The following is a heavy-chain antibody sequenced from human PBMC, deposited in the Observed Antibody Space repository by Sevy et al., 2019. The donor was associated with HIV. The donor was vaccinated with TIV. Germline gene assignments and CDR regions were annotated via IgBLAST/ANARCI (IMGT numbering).Heavy chain of an antibody. CDR2: IYSGEYT. V-gene: IGHV3-53*01. Sequence: GGSLRLSCAASGFTVSSNYMSWVRQAPGKGLEWVSVIYSGEYTYYADSVKGRFTISRDISKNTLNLQMNSLRAEDTAIYYCATTSTPLYYYALDVWGQGTTVTVSS. D-gene: IGHD1-26*01. J-gene: IGHJ6*02. CDR3: ATTSTPLYYYALDV. CDR1: GFTVSSNY.